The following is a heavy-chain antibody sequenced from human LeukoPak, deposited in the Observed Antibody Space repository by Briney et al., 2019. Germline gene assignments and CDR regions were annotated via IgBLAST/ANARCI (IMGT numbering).Heavy chain of an antibody. V-gene: IGHV3-23*01. CDR2: ISGSGGST. CDR1: GFTFSSYA. J-gene: IGHJ5*02. CDR3: AKGGGYCSSTSCANWFDP. D-gene: IGHD2-2*01. Sequence: PGGSLRLSCAASGFTFSSYAMSWVRQAPGKGLEWVSAISGSGGSTYYADSVKGRFTISRDNSKNTLYLQMNSLRAEDTAVYYCAKGGGYCSSTSCANWFDPWGQGTLVTVSS.